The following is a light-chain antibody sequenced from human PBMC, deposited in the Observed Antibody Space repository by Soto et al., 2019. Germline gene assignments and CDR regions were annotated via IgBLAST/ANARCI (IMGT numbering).Light chain of an antibody. CDR2: AAS. J-gene: IGKJ4*01. Sequence: DIQMTQSPSSLSASVGDRVTITCRASQGIRNDLGWFQQNPGKAPNRLIYAASSLQSGVPSRFSGSGSGTEFTLPVSSLQPEDFATYYCLQQSSYPPLPFGGRPRVEIK. CDR1: QGIRND. V-gene: IGKV1-17*01. CDR3: LQQSSYPPLP.